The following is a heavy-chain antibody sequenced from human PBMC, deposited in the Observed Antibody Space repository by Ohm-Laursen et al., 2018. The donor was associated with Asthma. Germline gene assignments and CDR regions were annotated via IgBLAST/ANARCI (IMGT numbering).Heavy chain of an antibody. CDR2: IKSKTDGGTT. CDR3: TTRYCTGGVCPYYYYYGMDV. Sequence: SLRLSCAAPGFTFSNAWMSWVRQAPGKGLEWVGRIKSKTDGGTTDYAAPVKGRFTISRDDSKNTLYLQMNSLKTEDTAVYYCTTRYCTGGVCPYYYYYGMDVWGQGTTVTVSS. CDR1: GFTFSNAW. J-gene: IGHJ6*02. V-gene: IGHV3-15*01. D-gene: IGHD2-8*02.